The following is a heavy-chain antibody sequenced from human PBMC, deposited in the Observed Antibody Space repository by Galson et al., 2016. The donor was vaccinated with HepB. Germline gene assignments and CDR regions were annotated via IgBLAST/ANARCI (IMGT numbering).Heavy chain of an antibody. CDR2: ISWTSHMT. V-gene: IGHV3-9*01. CDR3: AKARARGDYTGYLAETDS. Sequence: SLRLSCAASGFTFNSHWMHWVRQAPGKGLEWVSGISWTSHMTGYADSVKGRFTISRDNAKNSLYLQMNSLRVEDTGLYYCAKARARGDYTGYLAETDSWGQGALVTVSS. D-gene: IGHD5-12*01. J-gene: IGHJ5*01. CDR1: GFTFNSHW.